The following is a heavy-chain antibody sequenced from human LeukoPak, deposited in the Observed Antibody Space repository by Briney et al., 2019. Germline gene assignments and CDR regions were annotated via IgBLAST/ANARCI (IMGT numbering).Heavy chain of an antibody. D-gene: IGHD2-2*03. CDR2: TIPNSGGT. Sequence: ACVKVSCKASGYTFTGYYMHWVRQGPGEGVEWMGWTIPNSGGTNYAQKFQGRVTMTRDTSISTAYMELSRLRSDDTAVYYCARGRPLLAGYCSSTSCYDDAFDIWGQGTMVTVSS. CDR1: GYTFTGYY. V-gene: IGHV1-2*02. J-gene: IGHJ3*02. CDR3: ARGRPLLAGYCSSTSCYDDAFDI.